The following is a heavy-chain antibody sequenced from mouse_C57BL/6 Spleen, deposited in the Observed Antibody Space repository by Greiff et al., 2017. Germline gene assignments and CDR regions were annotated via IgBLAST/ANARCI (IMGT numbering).Heavy chain of an antibody. V-gene: IGHV3-6*01. CDR2: ISYDGSN. CDR1: GYSITSGYY. CDR3: ARGLLRQQGYFDV. Sequence: EVKLVESGPGLVKPSQSLSLTCSVTGYSITSGYYWNWIRQFPGNKLEWMGYISYDGSNNYNPSLKNRISITRDTSKNQFFLKLNSVTTEDTATYYCARGLLRQQGYFDVWGTGTTVTVSS. J-gene: IGHJ1*03. D-gene: IGHD1-2*01.